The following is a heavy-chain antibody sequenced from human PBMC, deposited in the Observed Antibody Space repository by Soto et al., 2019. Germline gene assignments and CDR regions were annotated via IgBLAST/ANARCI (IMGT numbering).Heavy chain of an antibody. J-gene: IGHJ4*02. CDR2: IYYSGST. D-gene: IGHD3-10*01. V-gene: IGHV4-59*08. Sequence: SETLSLTCTVSGGSISSYYWSWNRQPPGKGLEWIGYIYYSGSTNYNPSLKSRVTISVDTSKNQFSLKLSSVTAADTAVYYCARYYYGSGSYYFDYWGQGTLVTVSS. CDR1: GGSISSYY. CDR3: ARYYYGSGSYYFDY.